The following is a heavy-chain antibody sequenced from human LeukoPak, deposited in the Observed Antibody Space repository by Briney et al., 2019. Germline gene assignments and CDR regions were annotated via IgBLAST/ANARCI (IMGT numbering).Heavy chain of an antibody. Sequence: GGSLRLSCAASGFTFTSFWMSWVRPAPGKGLEWVAHIKQDGSEKYYVDSVKGRFTFSRDNAKNFLYLQMNSLRVEDTAVYYCARNRDWAFDYWGQGSLVTVSS. CDR1: GFTFTSFW. CDR2: IKQDGSEK. D-gene: IGHD2-21*02. CDR3: ARNRDWAFDY. J-gene: IGHJ4*02. V-gene: IGHV3-7*05.